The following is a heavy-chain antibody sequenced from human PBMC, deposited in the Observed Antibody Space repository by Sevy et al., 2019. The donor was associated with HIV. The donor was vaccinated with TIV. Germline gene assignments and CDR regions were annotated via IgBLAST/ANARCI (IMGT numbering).Heavy chain of an antibody. D-gene: IGHD3-22*01. J-gene: IGHJ4*02. CDR2: IYPGDSDT. V-gene: IGHV5-51*01. CDR3: TSLGGNDTSGYHFFDH. CDR1: GYSFTKYW. Sequence: GESLKISRKGSGYSFTKYWIGWVRQMPGKGLEWMGIIYPGDSDTRYRPSFQGQVTISADKSISTAYLQWSSLKASDTAMYYCTSLGGNDTSGYHFFDHWGQGTLVTVSS.